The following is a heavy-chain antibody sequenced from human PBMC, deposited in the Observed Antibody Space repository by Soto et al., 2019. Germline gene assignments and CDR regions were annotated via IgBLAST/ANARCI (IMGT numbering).Heavy chain of an antibody. Sequence: ASVKVSCKASGYTFSNYAISWVRQAPGQGLEWMGWISVYNGNTKSAEKFQGRVTMTTDTSTSTAYMELRSLSSDDTALYYCARTPGSSAWDIHAFWGQGTLVPVSS. V-gene: IGHV1-18*01. CDR2: ISVYNGNT. CDR3: ARTPGSSAWDIHAF. J-gene: IGHJ4*02. D-gene: IGHD6-19*01. CDR1: GYTFSNYA.